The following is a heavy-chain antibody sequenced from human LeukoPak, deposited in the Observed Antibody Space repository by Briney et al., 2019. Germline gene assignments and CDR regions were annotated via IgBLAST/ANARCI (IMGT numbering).Heavy chain of an antibody. Sequence: ASVKVSCKASGYTFTSYYMHWVRQAPGQGLEWMGIINPSGGSTSYAQKFQGRVTMTRDTSTSTGYMELSSLRSEDTAVYYCARGTLPKTYYYESSGYNFDYWGQGTLVTVSS. J-gene: IGHJ4*02. D-gene: IGHD3-22*01. V-gene: IGHV1-46*01. CDR1: GYTFTSYY. CDR2: INPSGGST. CDR3: ARGTLPKTYYYESSGYNFDY.